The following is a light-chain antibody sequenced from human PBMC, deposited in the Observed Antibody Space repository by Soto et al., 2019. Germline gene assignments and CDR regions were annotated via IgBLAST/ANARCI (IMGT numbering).Light chain of an antibody. V-gene: IGKV3-15*01. J-gene: IGKJ1*01. CDR3: QQYHNWWT. CDR2: GAS. Sequence: EIVMTQSPATLSLSPGQRATLSCRASQSVSSKLAWYQQKPGQAPRLLIYGASTRATGIPARFSGSGSGTEFTLTISSLQSEDFAVYYCQQYHNWWTFGQGTKVDIK. CDR1: QSVSSK.